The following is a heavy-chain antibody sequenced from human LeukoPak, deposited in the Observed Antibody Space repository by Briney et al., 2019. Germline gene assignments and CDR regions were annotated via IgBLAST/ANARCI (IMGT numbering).Heavy chain of an antibody. CDR3: AKAAGYSIWVGAFDI. V-gene: IGHV3-53*01. CDR2: IYSGGST. CDR1: GFTVSSNY. D-gene: IGHD6-13*01. J-gene: IGHJ3*02. Sequence: PGGSLRLSCAASGFTVSSNYMSWVRQAPGKGLEWVSVIYSGGSTYYADSVKGRFTISRDNSKNTLYLQMNSLRAEDTAVYYCAKAAGYSIWVGAFDIWGQGTMVTVSS.